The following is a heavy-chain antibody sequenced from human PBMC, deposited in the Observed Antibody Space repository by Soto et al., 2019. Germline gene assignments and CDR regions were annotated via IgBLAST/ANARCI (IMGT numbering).Heavy chain of an antibody. Sequence: SETLSLACSGSGYLISRGCYWGWIRQTPGLGLECVGSIEYVGKTYKNPSIKSPVRAQIHLSQNQSSIYLPSVTAADAVVYFCARDMSSGYDSYYFDYWGQGTPVTVSS. CDR1: GYLISRGCY. D-gene: IGHD3-22*01. J-gene: IGHJ4*02. CDR3: ARDMSSGYDSYYFDY. V-gene: IGHV4-38-2*02. CDR2: IEYVGKT.